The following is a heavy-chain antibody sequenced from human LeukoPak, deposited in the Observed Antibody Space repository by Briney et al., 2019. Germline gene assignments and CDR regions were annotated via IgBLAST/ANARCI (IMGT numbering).Heavy chain of an antibody. V-gene: IGHV1-69*13. CDR3: ARDELGLGYCSGGSCYGMDV. J-gene: IGHJ6*04. CDR1: GGTFSSYA. Sequence: SVKVSCKASGGTFSSYAISWVRQAPRQGLEWMGGIIPIFGTANYAQKFQGRVTITADESTSTAYMELSSLRSEDTAVYYCARDELGLGYCSGGSCYGMDVWGKGTTVTVSS. CDR2: IIPIFGTA. D-gene: IGHD2-15*01.